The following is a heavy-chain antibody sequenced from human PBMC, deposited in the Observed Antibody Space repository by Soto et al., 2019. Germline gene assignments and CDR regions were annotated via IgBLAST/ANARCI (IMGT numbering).Heavy chain of an antibody. CDR3: ARRYCSSTSCYLDY. J-gene: IGHJ4*02. CDR1: GYSFTTYW. D-gene: IGHD2-2*01. V-gene: IGHV5-51*03. Sequence: EVQLVQSGAEVKKPGESLKISCKGSGYSFTTYWIAWVRQMPGKGLEWMGIIYPADSDTTYSPSFQGQVTISADKSISTAFLQWSTLKASDTAMYYCARRYCSSTSCYLDYWGQGTLVTVSA. CDR2: IYPADSDT.